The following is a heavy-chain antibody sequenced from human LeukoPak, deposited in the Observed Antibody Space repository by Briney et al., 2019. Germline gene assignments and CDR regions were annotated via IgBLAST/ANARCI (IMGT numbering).Heavy chain of an antibody. CDR2: FDPEDGET. CDR3: ATSGSGLPPNAFDI. CDR1: GYTLTELS. J-gene: IGHJ3*02. D-gene: IGHD6-19*01. Sequence: ASVTVSCKVSGYTLTELSMHWVRQAPGKGLEWMGGFDPEDGETIYAQKFQGRVTMTEDTSTDTAYMELSSLRSEDTAVYYCATSGSGLPPNAFDIWGQGTMVTVSS. V-gene: IGHV1-24*01.